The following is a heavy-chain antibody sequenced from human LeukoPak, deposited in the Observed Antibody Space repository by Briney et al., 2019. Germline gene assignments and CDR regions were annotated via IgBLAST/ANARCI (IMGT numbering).Heavy chain of an antibody. CDR1: GFIFSSYA. CDR3: AKTNNTWPYYFDY. D-gene: IGHD1/OR15-1a*01. Sequence: GGSLRLSCAASGFIFSSYAMTWVRQAPGKGLEWDSVITDSGGSTFYADSVEGRFTISRDNSKNTLYLQMNSLRADDTAVYYCAKTNNTWPYYFDYWGQGTVVTVSS. J-gene: IGHJ4*02. V-gene: IGHV3-23*01. CDR2: ITDSGGST.